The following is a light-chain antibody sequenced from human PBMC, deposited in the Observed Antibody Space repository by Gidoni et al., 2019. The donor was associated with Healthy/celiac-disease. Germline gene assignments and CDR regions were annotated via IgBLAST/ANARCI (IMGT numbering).Light chain of an antibody. CDR3: QQYNSYSPGFT. V-gene: IGKV1-5*03. CDR1: QSISSW. Sequence: DIQMPQSPSTLSASVGDRVPITCRASQSISSWLAWYQQKPGKAPKLLIYKASSLESGVPSRFSGSGSGTGFTLTISSMQPDDFATYYCQQYNSYSPGFTFGPGTKVEIK. J-gene: IGKJ3*01. CDR2: KAS.